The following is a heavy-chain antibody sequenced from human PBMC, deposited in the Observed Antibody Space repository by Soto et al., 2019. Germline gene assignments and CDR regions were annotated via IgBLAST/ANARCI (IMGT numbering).Heavy chain of an antibody. CDR3: AREVAHYLDY. D-gene: IGHD5-12*01. J-gene: IGHJ4*02. Sequence: SETLSLTCTVSGGSISSYYWSWIRQPPGKGLEWIGYIYYSGSTNYNPPLKSRVTISVDTSKNQFSLKLSSVTAADTAVYYCAREVAHYLDYWGQGTLVTVSS. V-gene: IGHV4-59*01. CDR2: IYYSGST. CDR1: GGSISSYY.